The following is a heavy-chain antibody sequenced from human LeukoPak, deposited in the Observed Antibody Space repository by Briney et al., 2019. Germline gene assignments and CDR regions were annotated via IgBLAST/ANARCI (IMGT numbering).Heavy chain of an antibody. CDR2: INHSGST. D-gene: IGHD3-9*01. CDR3: ARVLRYFDWLSS. J-gene: IGHJ5*02. Sequence: SETLSLTCAVYGGSFSGYYWSWIRQPPGKGLEWIGEINHSGSTNYNPSLKSRVTISVDTSKNQFSLKLSSVTAADTAVYYCARVLRYFDWLSSWGQGTLVTVSS. V-gene: IGHV4-34*01. CDR1: GGSFSGYY.